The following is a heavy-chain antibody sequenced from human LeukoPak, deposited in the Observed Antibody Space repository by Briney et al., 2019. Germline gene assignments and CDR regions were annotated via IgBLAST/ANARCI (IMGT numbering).Heavy chain of an antibody. D-gene: IGHD6-19*01. V-gene: IGHV4-38-2*02. CDR1: GYSISSGYY. CDR3: ARDREAVTVWVFHRPKYFDI. J-gene: IGHJ3*02. CDR2: IYHSGST. Sequence: SEALSLTCTVSGYSISSGYYWGWIRQPPGKGLEWIGSIYHSGSTYYNPSLKSRVTISVDASKNQFSLKLSSVTAADTAVYYCARDREAVTVWVFHRPKYFDIWGQGTMVTVSS.